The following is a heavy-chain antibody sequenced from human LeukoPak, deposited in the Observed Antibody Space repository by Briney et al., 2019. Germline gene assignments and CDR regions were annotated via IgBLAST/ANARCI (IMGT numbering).Heavy chain of an antibody. D-gene: IGHD4-23*01. V-gene: IGHV4-39*01. J-gene: IGHJ4*02. CDR1: GDSISSSSYF. CDR3: ARLPLYGGTLYYLDY. Sequence: SETLSLTCTVSGDSISSSSYFWGWIRQPPGKGLEWIGSIYYSGSPYDNPSLKSRVTISVDTYKKQFSLTLSSVTAADTAVYYCARLPLYGGTLYYLDYWGQGTLVTVSS. CDR2: IYYSGSP.